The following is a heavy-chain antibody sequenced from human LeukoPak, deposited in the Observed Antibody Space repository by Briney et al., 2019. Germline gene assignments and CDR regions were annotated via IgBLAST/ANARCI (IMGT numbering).Heavy chain of an antibody. D-gene: IGHD3-16*02. Sequence: GGSLRLSCAASGFTFSDYHMSWIRQAPGKGLEWVSYISGDTTYTNYADSVKGRVTISRDNAKNSLYLQMNSLRAEDTAVYYCARLYSYDSLDYWGQGTLVTVSS. V-gene: IGHV3-11*06. CDR1: GFTFSDYH. CDR2: ISGDTTYT. J-gene: IGHJ4*02. CDR3: ARLYSYDSLDY.